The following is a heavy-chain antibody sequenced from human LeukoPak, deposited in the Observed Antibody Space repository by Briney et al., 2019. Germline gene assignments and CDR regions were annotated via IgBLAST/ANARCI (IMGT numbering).Heavy chain of an antibody. CDR2: ISSSGSTI. CDR1: GFTFSSYE. Sequence: GGSLRLSCAASGFTFSSYEMNWVREAPGKGLEWVSYISSSGSTIYYADSVKGRFTISRDNAKNSLYLQMNSLRAEDTAVYYCARDRSGFSGYDFFDYWGQGTLVTVSS. V-gene: IGHV3-48*03. CDR3: ARDRSGFSGYDFFDY. D-gene: IGHD5-12*01. J-gene: IGHJ4*02.